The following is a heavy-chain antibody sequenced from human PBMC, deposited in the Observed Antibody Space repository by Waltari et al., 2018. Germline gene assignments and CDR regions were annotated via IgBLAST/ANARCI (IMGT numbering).Heavy chain of an antibody. V-gene: IGHV4-34*01. Sequence: QVQLQQWGAGLLKPSETLSLTCAVYGGSFSGYYWSWIRQPPGKGLEWIGEIKHSGSTNYNPALKSRVTISVDTSKNQFSRKRSSVTAADTAVYYCASRNTIFGVVHLDYWGQGTLVTVSS. CDR2: IKHSGST. CDR1: GGSFSGYY. J-gene: IGHJ4*02. D-gene: IGHD3-3*01. CDR3: ASRNTIFGVVHLDY.